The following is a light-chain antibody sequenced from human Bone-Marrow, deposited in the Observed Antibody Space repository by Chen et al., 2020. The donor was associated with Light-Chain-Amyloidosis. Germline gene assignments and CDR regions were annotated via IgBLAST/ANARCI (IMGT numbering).Light chain of an antibody. Sequence: SYELTQPPSVSVSPGQTARITCSGDDLPTKYAYWYRQKPGQAPVLVIHRDTERPSGISERFSSSSSGTTATLTISGVQAEDEADDHCQSADSSGTYEVIFGGGTKLTVL. CDR3: QSADSSGTYEVI. J-gene: IGLJ2*01. CDR2: RDT. CDR1: DLPTKY. V-gene: IGLV3-25*03.